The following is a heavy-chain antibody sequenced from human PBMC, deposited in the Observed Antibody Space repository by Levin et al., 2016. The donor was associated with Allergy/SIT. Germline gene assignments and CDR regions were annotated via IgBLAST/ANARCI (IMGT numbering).Heavy chain of an antibody. V-gene: IGHV4-39*07. CDR2: IYSSGRN. Sequence: SETLSLTCTVSGGSISSSSHYWGWIRQPPGKGLEWIGSIYSSGRNYYNPSLKSRVTISVDTSKNQFSLKLSSVTAADTAVYYCAKIYSSGWAYNWFDPWGQGTLVTVSS. CDR3: AKIYSSGWAYNWFDP. D-gene: IGHD6-19*01. J-gene: IGHJ5*02. CDR1: GGSISSSSHY.